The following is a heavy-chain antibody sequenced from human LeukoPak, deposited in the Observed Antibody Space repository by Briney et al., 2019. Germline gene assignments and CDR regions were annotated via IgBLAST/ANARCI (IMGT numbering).Heavy chain of an antibody. CDR2: IKQDGSEK. D-gene: IGHD4-17*01. V-gene: IGHV3-7*01. J-gene: IGHJ4*02. CDR1: GFTCSRYW. Sequence: GGSLRLSCAASGFTCSRYWMSWVRQAPGKGLEGVANIKQDGSEKYYVDSVKGRFTISRDNAKNSLYLQMNSLRAEDTAVYYCARDLYGDYPFDYWGQGTLVTVSS. CDR3: ARDLYGDYPFDY.